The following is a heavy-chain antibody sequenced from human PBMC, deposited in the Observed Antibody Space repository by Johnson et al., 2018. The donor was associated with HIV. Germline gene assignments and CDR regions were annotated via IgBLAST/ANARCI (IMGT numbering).Heavy chain of an antibody. Sequence: QVQLVESGGGVVQPGRSLRLSCAASGFTFSSYAMHWVRQAPGKGLEWVAVISYDGSNKYYADYVKGRFTISRDNSKNTLDLQMESLRVEDTAIYYCAKAWELLGRRAAFDMWGQGTMVTVSS. D-gene: IGHD1-26*01. V-gene: IGHV3-30-3*01. CDR1: GFTFSSYA. CDR2: ISYDGSNK. J-gene: IGHJ3*02. CDR3: AKAWELLGRRAAFDM.